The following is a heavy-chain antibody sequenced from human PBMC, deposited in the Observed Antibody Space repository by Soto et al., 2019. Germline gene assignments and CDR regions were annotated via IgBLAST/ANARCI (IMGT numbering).Heavy chain of an antibody. V-gene: IGHV1-69*13. Sequence: SVKVSCKASGGTFSSYAISWVRQAPGQGLEWMGGIIPIFGTANYAQKFQGRVTITADESTSTAYMELSSLRSEDTAVYYCARDPLARWYNNYYYYGMDVWGQGTKVSVS. J-gene: IGHJ6*02. CDR2: IIPIFGTA. CDR3: ARDPLARWYNNYYYYGMDV. D-gene: IGHD1-20*01. CDR1: GGTFSSYA.